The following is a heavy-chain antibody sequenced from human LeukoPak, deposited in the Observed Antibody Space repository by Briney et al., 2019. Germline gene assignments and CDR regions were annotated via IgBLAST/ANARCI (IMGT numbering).Heavy chain of an antibody. V-gene: IGHV4-30-2*06. J-gene: IGHJ3*02. CDR3: ATPYSSSKGYAFDI. CDR1: GGSISSGGYY. D-gene: IGHD6-6*01. CDR2: IYHSGST. Sequence: SQTLSLTCTVSGGSISSGGYYWSWIRQSPGKGLEWIGYIYHSGSTYYNPSLKSRVTISVDRSKNQFSLKLSSVTAADTAVYYCATPYSSSKGYAFDIWGQGTMVTVSS.